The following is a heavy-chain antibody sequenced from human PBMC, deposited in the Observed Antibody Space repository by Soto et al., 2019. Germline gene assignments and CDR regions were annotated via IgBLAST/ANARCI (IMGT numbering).Heavy chain of an antibody. CDR1: GFTFSSYA. V-gene: IGHV3-23*01. CDR2: ISGSGGST. D-gene: IGHD2-15*01. Sequence: GGSLRLSCAASGFTFSSYAMSWVRQAPGKGLEWVSAISGSGGSTYYADSVKGRFTISRDNSKNTLYLQMNSLRAEDTAVYYCAKGSRIRNAPEVDYWGQGTLVTVSS. J-gene: IGHJ4*02. CDR3: AKGSRIRNAPEVDY.